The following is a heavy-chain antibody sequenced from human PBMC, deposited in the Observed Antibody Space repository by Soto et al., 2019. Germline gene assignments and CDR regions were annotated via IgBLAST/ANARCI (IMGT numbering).Heavy chain of an antibody. CDR3: ARDALRFLGDNWFDP. CDR2: ISAYNGNT. D-gene: IGHD3-3*01. J-gene: IGHJ5*02. V-gene: IGHV1-18*04. CDR1: GYTFTSYG. Sequence: GASVKVSCKASGYTFTSYGISWVRQAPGQGPEWMGWISAYNGNTSYAQKLQGRVTMTTDTSTSTAYMELRSLRSDDTAVYYCARDALRFLGDNWFDPWGQGTLVTVS.